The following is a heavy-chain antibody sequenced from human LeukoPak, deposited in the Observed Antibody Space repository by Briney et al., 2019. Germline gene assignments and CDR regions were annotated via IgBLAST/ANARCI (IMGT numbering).Heavy chain of an antibody. J-gene: IGHJ4*02. CDR1: GYSISSGYH. V-gene: IGHV4-38-2*02. D-gene: IGHD1-26*01. Sequence: SETLSLTCTVSGYSISSGYHWGWIRQPPGKGLEWIGSIYYSGSTYYNPSLKSRVSISVDTSKNQFSLKLSSVTAADTAVYYCARASGSYRFVYWGQGTLVTVSS. CDR3: ARASGSYRFVY. CDR2: IYYSGST.